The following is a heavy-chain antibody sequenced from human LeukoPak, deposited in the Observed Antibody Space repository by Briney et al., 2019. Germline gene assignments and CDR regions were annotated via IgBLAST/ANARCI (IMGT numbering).Heavy chain of an antibody. Sequence: SETLSLTCAVYGGSFSGYYWSWIPQPPGKGLEWIGEINHSGSTNYNPSLKSRVTISVDTSKNQFSLKLSSVTAADTAVYYCATSSYGSGSATDLDYWGQGTLVTVSS. V-gene: IGHV4-34*01. CDR2: INHSGST. J-gene: IGHJ4*02. CDR1: GGSFSGYY. CDR3: ATSSYGSGSATDLDY. D-gene: IGHD3-10*01.